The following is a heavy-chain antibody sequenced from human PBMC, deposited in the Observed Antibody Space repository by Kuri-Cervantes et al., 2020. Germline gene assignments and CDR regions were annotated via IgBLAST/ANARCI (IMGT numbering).Heavy chain of an antibody. CDR2: IRGSGSGT. V-gene: IGHV3-23*01. J-gene: IGHJ4*02. CDR1: GFTVSSNY. D-gene: IGHD2-2*01. CDR3: AKHPYCSSTSCYVDY. Sequence: GGSLRLSCAASGFTVSSNYMSWVRQAPGKGLEWVSTIRGSGSGTYYAESVKGRFTVSRDNSKNTLQLQMNSLRAEDTAVYYCAKHPYCSSTSCYVDYWGQGTLVTVSS.